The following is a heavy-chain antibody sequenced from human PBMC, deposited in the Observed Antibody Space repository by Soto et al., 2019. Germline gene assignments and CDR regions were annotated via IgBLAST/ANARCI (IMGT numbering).Heavy chain of an antibody. D-gene: IGHD3-9*01. V-gene: IGHV1-18*01. Sequence: ASVKVSCKASGYTFTSYGISWVRQAPGQGLEWMGWISAYNGNTNYAQKLQGKVTMTTDTSTSTAYMELRSLRSDDTAVYYCAREPYGILTAYYNPPFDYWGQGALVTVSS. CDR3: AREPYGILTAYYNPPFDY. J-gene: IGHJ4*02. CDR2: ISAYNGNT. CDR1: GYTFTSYG.